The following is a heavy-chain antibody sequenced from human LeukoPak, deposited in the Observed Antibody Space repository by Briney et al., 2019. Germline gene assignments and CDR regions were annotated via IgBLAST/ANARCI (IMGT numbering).Heavy chain of an antibody. CDR2: LNHSGGT. Sequence: SETLSLTCAVYGGSFSGYYWSWIRQPPGKGLEWIGELNHSGGTNYNPSLKSRVTISVDTSKNQFSLQLTSVTAADTAVYYCARGPLDTAVATYYFDNWAQGTLVIVSS. V-gene: IGHV4-34*01. CDR3: ARGPLDTAVATYYFDN. CDR1: GGSFSGYY. D-gene: IGHD5-18*01. J-gene: IGHJ4*02.